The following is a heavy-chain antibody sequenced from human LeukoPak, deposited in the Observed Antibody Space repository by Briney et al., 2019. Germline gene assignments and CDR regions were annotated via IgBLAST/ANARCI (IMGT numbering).Heavy chain of an antibody. CDR1: GFIFNNYA. D-gene: IGHD3-16*01. J-gene: IGHJ6*02. V-gene: IGHV3-9*01. CDR2: ISWNSGSI. CDR3: ARARLGDYYYGMDV. Sequence: GGSLRLSCAGSGFIFNNYAMHWVRQPPGKGLEWVSGISWNSGSIDYADSVKGRFTISRDNAKNTLYLQMNSLRAEDTAVYYCARARLGDYYYGMDVWGQGTTVTVSS.